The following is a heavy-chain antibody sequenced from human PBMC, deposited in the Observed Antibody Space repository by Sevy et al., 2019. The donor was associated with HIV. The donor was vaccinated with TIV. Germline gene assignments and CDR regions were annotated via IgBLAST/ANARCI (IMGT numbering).Heavy chain of an antibody. CDR2: TNPNSGGT. V-gene: IGHV1-2*02. D-gene: IGHD3-22*01. CDR3: ARDLSYYDSSGYLYY. Sequence: ASVKVSCKASGYTFTGYYMHWVRQAPGQGLEWMGWTNPNSGGTNYAQKFQGRVTMTRDTSISTAYMELSRLRSDDTAVYYCARDLSYYDSSGYLYYWGQGTLVTVSS. CDR1: GYTFTGYY. J-gene: IGHJ4*02.